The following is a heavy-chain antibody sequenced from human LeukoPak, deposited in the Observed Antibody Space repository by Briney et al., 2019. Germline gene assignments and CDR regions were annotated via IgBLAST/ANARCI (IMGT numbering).Heavy chain of an antibody. Sequence: SQTPSLTCTVSGGSISSGDYYWSWIRQPPGKGLEWIGYIYYSGSTYYNPSLKSRVTISVDTSKNQFSLKLSSVTAADTAVYYCARVATEQWFDPWGQGTLVTVSS. V-gene: IGHV4-30-4*08. D-gene: IGHD1/OR15-1a*01. CDR2: IYYSGST. J-gene: IGHJ5*02. CDR3: ARVATEQWFDP. CDR1: GGSISSGDYY.